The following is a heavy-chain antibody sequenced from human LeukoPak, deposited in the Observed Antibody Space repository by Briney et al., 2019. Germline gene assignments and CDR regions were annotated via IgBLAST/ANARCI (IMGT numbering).Heavy chain of an antibody. J-gene: IGHJ4*02. V-gene: IGHV3-33*06. CDR3: AKDRDSSWYIDY. D-gene: IGHD6-13*01. CDR2: IWYDGSNK. Sequence: GRSLRLSCAASGFTFSSYGMHWVRQAPGMGLEWVAVIWYDGSNKYYADSVKGRFTISRDNSKNTLYLQMNSLRAEDTAVYYCAKDRDSSWYIDYWGQGTLVTVSS. CDR1: GFTFSSYG.